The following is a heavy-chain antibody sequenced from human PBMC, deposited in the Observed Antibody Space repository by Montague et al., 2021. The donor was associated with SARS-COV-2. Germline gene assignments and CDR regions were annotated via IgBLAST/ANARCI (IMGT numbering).Heavy chain of an antibody. D-gene: IGHD1-1*01. CDR3: ARAQTTCLIANGVNYFDY. CDR1: GDSITTYY. V-gene: IGHV4-59*01. CDR2: IYYTGTT. J-gene: IGHJ4*02. Sequence: SETLSLTCSVSGDSITTYYWSWIRQSPGRGLEWIGHIYYTGTTKCDPSLKSRVTISVDTSRRQFSLKLKSGTAADTAVYYCARAQTTCLIANGVNYFDYWGQGALVTVSS.